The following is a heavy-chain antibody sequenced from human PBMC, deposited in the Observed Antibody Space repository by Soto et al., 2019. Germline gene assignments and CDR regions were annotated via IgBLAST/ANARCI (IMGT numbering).Heavy chain of an antibody. D-gene: IGHD1-26*01. CDR1: GYTFTSYG. CDR3: ARVSYGRSAFDI. Sequence: ASMKVSCKASGYTFTSYGISWVRQAPGQGLEWMGWISAYNGNTNYAQKLQGRVTMTTDTSTSTAYMELRSLRSDDTAVYYCARVSYGRSAFDIWGQGTMVTVSS. V-gene: IGHV1-18*01. J-gene: IGHJ3*02. CDR2: ISAYNGNT.